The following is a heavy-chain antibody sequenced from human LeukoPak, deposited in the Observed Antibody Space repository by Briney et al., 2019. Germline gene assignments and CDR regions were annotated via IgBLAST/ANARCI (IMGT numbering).Heavy chain of an antibody. CDR3: ARDIGPRRGAPGGIPDY. CDR2: IKQDGSEK. CDR1: GFTFSVYW. J-gene: IGHJ4*02. V-gene: IGHV3-7*01. Sequence: GGSLRLSCAASGFTFSVYWMNWVRQAPGKGLEWVANIKQDGSEKYYVDSVKGRFTISRDNSKNTLYLQMNSLRAEDTAVYYCARDIGPRRGAPGGIPDYWGQGTLVTVSS. D-gene: IGHD3-16*01.